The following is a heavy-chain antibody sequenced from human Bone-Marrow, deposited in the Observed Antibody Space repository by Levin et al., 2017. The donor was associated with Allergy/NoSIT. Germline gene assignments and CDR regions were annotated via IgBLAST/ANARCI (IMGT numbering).Heavy chain of an antibody. V-gene: IGHV4-61*01. J-gene: IGHJ6*04. CDR2: IYYSGTT. D-gene: IGHD3-10*01. CDR1: GGSVSSGSYY. Sequence: SETLSLTCTVSGGSVSSGSYYWSWIRQPPGKGLEWIGYIYYSGTTNYTPSLKSRVTISVDTSKNQFSLKLSSVTAADTAVYYWGRGGYDYGSGSHYYYYGMDVWGKGTTVTVSA. CDR3: GRGGYDYGSGSHYYYYGMDV.